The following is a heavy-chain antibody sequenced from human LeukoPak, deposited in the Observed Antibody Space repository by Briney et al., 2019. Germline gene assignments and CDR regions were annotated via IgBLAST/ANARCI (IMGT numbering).Heavy chain of an antibody. Sequence: ASVKVSCKASGGTFSSYAISWVRQAPGQGLGWMGGIIPIFGTANYAQKFQGRVTITADESTSTAYMELSSLRSEDTAVYYCARDLGEYYYGSGSLYYFDYWGQGTLVTVSS. D-gene: IGHD3-10*01. J-gene: IGHJ4*02. CDR3: ARDLGEYYYGSGSLYYFDY. CDR1: GGTFSSYA. V-gene: IGHV1-69*13. CDR2: IIPIFGTA.